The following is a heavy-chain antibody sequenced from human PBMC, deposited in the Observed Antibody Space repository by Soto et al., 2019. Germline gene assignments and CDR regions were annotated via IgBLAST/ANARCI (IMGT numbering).Heavy chain of an antibody. Sequence: GGSLRLSCAASGFTVSSNYMSWVRQAPGKGLEWVSVIYSGGSTYYADSVKGRFTISRDNSKNTLYLQMNSLRAEDTAVYYCARDKGIAAGYFDYWGQGTLVTVSS. CDR3: ARDKGIAAGYFDY. CDR1: GFTVSSNY. D-gene: IGHD6-13*01. V-gene: IGHV3-66*01. J-gene: IGHJ4*02. CDR2: IYSGGST.